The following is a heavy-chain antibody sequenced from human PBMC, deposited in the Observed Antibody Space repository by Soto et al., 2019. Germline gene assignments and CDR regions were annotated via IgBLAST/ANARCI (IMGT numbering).Heavy chain of an antibody. Sequence: SETLSLTCSVSTGSMRTYYWTWIRQSPGKRLEWIGQISHTGRTKYNPSLESRVTISVDTSRKQFSLNLTSVTAADTALYYCARDDTTGLFDFWGQGXLVTVSS. J-gene: IGHJ4*02. V-gene: IGHV4-59*01. CDR1: TGSMRTYY. CDR2: ISHTGRT. CDR3: ARDDTTGLFDF. D-gene: IGHD4-17*01.